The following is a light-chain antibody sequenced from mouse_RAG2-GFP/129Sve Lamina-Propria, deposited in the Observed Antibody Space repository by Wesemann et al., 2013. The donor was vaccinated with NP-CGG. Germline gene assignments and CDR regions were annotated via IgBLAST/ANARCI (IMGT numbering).Light chain of an antibody. J-gene: IGKJ4*01. V-gene: IGKV14-100*01. CDR3: VQYAQFPFT. CDR1: QGISSN. CDR2: HAT. Sequence: DILMTQSPSSMSVSLGDTVSITCHASQGISSNIGWLQQKPGKSFKGLIYHATNLEDGVPSRFSGSGSGADYSLTISSLESEDFADYYCVQYAQFPFTFGSGTKLEIK.